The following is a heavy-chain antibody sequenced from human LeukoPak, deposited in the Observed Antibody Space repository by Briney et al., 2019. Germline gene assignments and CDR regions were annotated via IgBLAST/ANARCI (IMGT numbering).Heavy chain of an antibody. CDR3: ARDGSGYDDAFDI. J-gene: IGHJ3*02. Sequence: PGGSLRLSCAASGFTFSSYSMNWVRQAPGKGLEWVSYISSSSSTIYYADSVKGRFTISRDNARNSLYLQMNSLRAEDTAVYYCARDGSGYDDAFDIWGQGTMVTVSS. D-gene: IGHD3-10*01. CDR1: GFTFSSYS. CDR2: ISSSSSTI. V-gene: IGHV3-48*04.